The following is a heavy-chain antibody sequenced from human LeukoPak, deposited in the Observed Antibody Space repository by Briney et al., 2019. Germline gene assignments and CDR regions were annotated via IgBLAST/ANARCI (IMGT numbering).Heavy chain of an antibody. CDR2: IYHSGST. V-gene: IGHV4-38-2*02. CDR3: ARDGGRYFDWLFDY. Sequence: SETLSLTCTVSGYSISSGYYWGWIRQPPGKGLEWIGSIYHSGSTYYNPSLKSRVTISVDTSKNQFSLKLSSVTAADTAVYYCARDGGRYFDWLFDYWGQGTLVTVSS. CDR1: GYSISSGYY. J-gene: IGHJ4*02. D-gene: IGHD3-9*01.